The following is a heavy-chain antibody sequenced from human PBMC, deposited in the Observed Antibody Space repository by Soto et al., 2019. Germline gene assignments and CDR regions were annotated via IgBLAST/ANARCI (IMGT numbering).Heavy chain of an antibody. D-gene: IGHD2-21*02. V-gene: IGHV4-31*03. J-gene: IGHJ4*02. CDR1: GGSISIGTYY. Sequence: QVPLPEAGPGLVKPAQTLSLTCTVSGGSISIGTYYWSWIRQHPGKVLEWIGYIHYSGDTYYNPSLKSRVNMSVGTSKNHFSRTLGSVTAADTAVYYCARAAVAYCGGDCYSPFDYWGQGALVTVSS. CDR2: IHYSGDT. CDR3: ARAAVAYCGGDCYSPFDY.